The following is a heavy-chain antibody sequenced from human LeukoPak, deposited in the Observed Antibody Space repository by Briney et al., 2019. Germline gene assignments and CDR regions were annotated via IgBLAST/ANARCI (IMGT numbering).Heavy chain of an antibody. CDR3: ARQGSYYGWFDY. D-gene: IGHD1-26*01. CDR1: GSTFDDYG. Sequence: GGSLRLSCAASGSTFDDYGMSWVRQAPGKGLEWVSGINWNGGSTGYADSVKGRFTISRDNAKNSPYLQMNSLRAEDTALYHCARQGSYYGWFDYWGQGTLVTVSS. CDR2: INWNGGST. J-gene: IGHJ4*02. V-gene: IGHV3-20*01.